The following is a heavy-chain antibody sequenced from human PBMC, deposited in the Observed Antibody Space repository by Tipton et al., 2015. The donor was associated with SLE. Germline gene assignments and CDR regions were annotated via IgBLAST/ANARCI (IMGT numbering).Heavy chain of an antibody. CDR2: VYYTGST. D-gene: IGHD2-21*01. CDR3: ARFYCGGDCYPLDG. Sequence: TLSLTCTVSGVSFSTDSYFWGWIRQPPGKGLEWIGSVYYTGSTFYNPSLKSRVTISVDTSKKQFSLRLGFMTAADTAVYYCARFYCGGDCYPLDGWGQGILVIVSS. V-gene: IGHV4-39*07. CDR1: GVSFSTDSYF. J-gene: IGHJ4*02.